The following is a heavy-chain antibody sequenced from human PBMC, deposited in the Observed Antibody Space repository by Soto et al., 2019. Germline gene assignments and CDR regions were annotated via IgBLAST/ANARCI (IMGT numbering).Heavy chain of an antibody. CDR1: GFTFSRHA. D-gene: IGHD3-3*01. CDR3: ARTRNGGVADSFDS. CDR2: ISRDGSYI. J-gene: IGHJ5*01. V-gene: IGHV3-30*04. Sequence: PGGSLRLSCAASGFTFSRHAIHWVRLTPGRGLEWVLAISRDGSYIYYTDSVKGRFTVSRDNSNNTVFVQMNRLIPDDTALYFCARTRNGGVADSFDSWGQGTRVTVSS.